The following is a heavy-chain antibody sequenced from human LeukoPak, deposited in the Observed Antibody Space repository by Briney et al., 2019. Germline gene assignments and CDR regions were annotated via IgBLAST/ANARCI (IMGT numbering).Heavy chain of an antibody. D-gene: IGHD1-26*01. Sequence: SETLSLTCAVYGGSFSGYYWSWIRQPPGKGLEWIGEINHSGSTNYNPSLKSRVTISVDTSKNQFSLKLSSVTAADTAVYYCARPTFRGTYGYAFDIWGQGTMVTVSS. J-gene: IGHJ3*02. CDR1: GGSFSGYY. V-gene: IGHV4-34*01. CDR3: ARPTFRGTYGYAFDI. CDR2: INHSGST.